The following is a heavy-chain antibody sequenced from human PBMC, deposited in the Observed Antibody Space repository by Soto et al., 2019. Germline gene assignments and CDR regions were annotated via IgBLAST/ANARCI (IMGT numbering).Heavy chain of an antibody. V-gene: IGHV3-48*02. CDR2: ISSSSSTI. D-gene: IGHD6-13*01. Sequence: GGSLRLSCAASGFTFSSYSMNWVRQAPGKGLEWVSYISSSSSTIYYADSVKGRFTISRDNAKNSLYLQMNSLRDEDTAVYYCAPDISAAGTDWFDPWSQGNLVTVSS. J-gene: IGHJ5*02. CDR3: APDISAAGTDWFDP. CDR1: GFTFSSYS.